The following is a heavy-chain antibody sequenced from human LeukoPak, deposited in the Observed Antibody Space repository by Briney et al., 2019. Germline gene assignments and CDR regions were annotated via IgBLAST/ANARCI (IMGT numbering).Heavy chain of an antibody. CDR3: ARRFVSSGWFDY. CDR1: GGSTSSGGYY. J-gene: IGHJ4*02. Sequence: SQTLSLTCTVSGGSTSSGGYYWGWIRQHPGKGLEWIGYIHSSGSTYYNPPLQSRVTISADTSKNQFSLKLSSVTAADTAVYYCARRFVSSGWFDYWGQGTLVTVSS. D-gene: IGHD6-19*01. V-gene: IGHV4-31*03. CDR2: IHSSGST.